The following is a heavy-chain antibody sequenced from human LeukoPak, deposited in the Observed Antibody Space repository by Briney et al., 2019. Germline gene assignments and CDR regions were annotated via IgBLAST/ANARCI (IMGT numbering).Heavy chain of an antibody. Sequence: SVKVSCKASGGTFSSYAMSWVRQAPGQGLEWMGRIIPILGIANYAQKFQGRATITADKSMSTAYMELSSLRSEDTAVYYCARDSGAAAMGFYYYGMDVWGQGTTVTVSS. CDR2: IIPILGIA. V-gene: IGHV1-69*04. J-gene: IGHJ6*02. CDR1: GGTFSSYA. CDR3: ARDSGAAAMGFYYYGMDV. D-gene: IGHD2-2*01.